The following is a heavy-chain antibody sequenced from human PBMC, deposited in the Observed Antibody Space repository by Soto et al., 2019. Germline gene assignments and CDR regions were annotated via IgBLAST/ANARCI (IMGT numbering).Heavy chain of an antibody. Sequence: VGSLRLSCAASGFTFSSYDMHWVRQATGKGLEWVSAIGTAGDTYYPGSVKGRFTISRENAKNSLYLQMNSLRAGDTAVYYCARGVSYYDSSGYLYYFDYWGQGTLVTVSS. D-gene: IGHD3-22*01. J-gene: IGHJ4*02. CDR3: ARGVSYYDSSGYLYYFDY. CDR2: IGTAGDT. CDR1: GFTFSSYD. V-gene: IGHV3-13*01.